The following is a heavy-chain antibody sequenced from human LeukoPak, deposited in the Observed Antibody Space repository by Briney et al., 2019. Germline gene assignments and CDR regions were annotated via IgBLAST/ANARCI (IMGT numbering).Heavy chain of an antibody. Sequence: GGSLRLSCAASGFTVSSNYMSWVRQAPGKGLEWVSVIYSGGSTYYADSVKGRFTISRDNAKNSLYLQMNSLRADDTAVYYCARDLGGGFFDYWGQGTLVTVSS. CDR1: GFTVSSNY. J-gene: IGHJ4*02. CDR3: ARDLGGGFFDY. D-gene: IGHD2-15*01. CDR2: IYSGGST. V-gene: IGHV3-66*01.